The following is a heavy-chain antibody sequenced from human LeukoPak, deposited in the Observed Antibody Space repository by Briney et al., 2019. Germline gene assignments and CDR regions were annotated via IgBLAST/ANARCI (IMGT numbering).Heavy chain of an antibody. D-gene: IGHD2-2*01. CDR2: IYTSGSI. CDR1: GGSISSSSYY. V-gene: IGHV4-61*02. J-gene: IGHJ1*01. CDR3: AAIVVVPAAFVEYFQH. Sequence: SETLSLTCTVPGGSISSSSYYWGWIRQPAGKGLEWIGRIYTSGSINYNPSLKSRVTMSVDTSKNQFSLKLSSVTAADTAVYYCAAIVVVPAAFVEYFQHWGQGTLVTVSS.